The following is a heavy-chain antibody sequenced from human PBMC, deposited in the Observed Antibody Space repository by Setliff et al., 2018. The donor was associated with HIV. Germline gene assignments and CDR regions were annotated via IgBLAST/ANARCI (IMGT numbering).Heavy chain of an antibody. J-gene: IGHJ3*02. CDR1: GFTFNDYY. Sequence: SLRLSCVASGFTFNDYYMYWVRQAPGKGLEWVANINQDENKKNYVDSVKGRFTISRGNAKSSLYLQMNSLRVEDTAVYYCAKDCDYFDSSAYYDALDMWGQGTMVTVS. D-gene: IGHD3-22*01. CDR3: AKDCDYFDSSAYYDALDM. CDR2: INQDENKK. V-gene: IGHV3-7*03.